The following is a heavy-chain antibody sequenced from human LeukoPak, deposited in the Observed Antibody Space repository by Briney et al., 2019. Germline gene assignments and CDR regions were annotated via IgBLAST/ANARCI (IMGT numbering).Heavy chain of an antibody. CDR1: GGSFSSYY. CDR3: ARDRLGATGQWRIDV. D-gene: IGHD1-26*01. V-gene: IGHV4-4*07. Sequence: PSETLSLTCTVSGGSFSSYYWTWIRQPAGKGLEWIGRIYNSGTTNYSPPLESRVTMSLDTSKTRFSLSLSSVTAADTAVYYCARDRLGATGQWRIDVWGRGTLVTVSS. J-gene: IGHJ2*01. CDR2: IYNSGTT.